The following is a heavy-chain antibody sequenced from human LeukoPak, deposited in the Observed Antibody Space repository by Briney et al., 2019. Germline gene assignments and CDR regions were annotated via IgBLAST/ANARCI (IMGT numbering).Heavy chain of an antibody. D-gene: IGHD5-24*01. V-gene: IGHV3-33*06. CDR3: AKASNGYNGHYFDY. Sequence: GGSLRLSCAASGFPFSRYGMHWVRQAPGKGLEWVAVIWIDGSGVYYADCVQGRFTISRDNSENTLYLQMDNPRAEDTAVYYCAKASNGYNGHYFDYWGQGTPVTVSS. CDR1: GFPFSRYG. CDR2: IWIDGSGV. J-gene: IGHJ4*02.